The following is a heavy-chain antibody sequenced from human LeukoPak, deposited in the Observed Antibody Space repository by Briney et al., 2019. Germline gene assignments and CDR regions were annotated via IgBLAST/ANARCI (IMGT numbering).Heavy chain of an antibody. CDR2: ISSNGGST. J-gene: IGHJ4*02. CDR3: AISSAYYYFDY. D-gene: IGHD6-19*01. CDR1: GHTFTNYP. Sequence: GGSLRLSCSASGHTFTNYPIRWVRQAPGKGLEFVSNISSNGGSTYYADSVKGRFTISRDNSKNTLYLQMSSLRAEDTAVYYCAISSAYYYFDYWGQGTLVTVSS. V-gene: IGHV3-64D*06.